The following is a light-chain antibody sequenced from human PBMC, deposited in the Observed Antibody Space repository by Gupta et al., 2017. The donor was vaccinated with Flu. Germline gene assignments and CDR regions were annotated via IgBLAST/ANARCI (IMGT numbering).Light chain of an antibody. CDR1: QSVLYSSNNKNY. J-gene: IGKJ1*01. CDR2: WAS. Sequence: DIVMTQSPDSLAVSLGERATINCKSSQSVLYSSNNKNYLAWYQQKPGQPPKLLIYWASTRESGVTDRFSGSGSGTDFTLTISSRQAEDVAVYYWQQDYSTRTFGQGTKVEIK. V-gene: IGKV4-1*01. CDR3: QQDYSTRT.